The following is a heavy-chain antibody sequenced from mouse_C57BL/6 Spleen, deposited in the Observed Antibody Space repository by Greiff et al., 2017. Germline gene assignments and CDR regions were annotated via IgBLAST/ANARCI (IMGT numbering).Heavy chain of an antibody. V-gene: IGHV2-2*01. Sequence: VQLQQSGPGLVQPSPSLSITCTVSGFSLTSYGVHWVRPSPGKGLEWLGVIWSGGSTDYNAAFISRLSISKDNSKSQVFFKMNSLQADDTAIYYCARKREVITTAPEGVDVWGTGTTVTVSS. D-gene: IGHD1-1*01. CDR1: GFSLTSYG. CDR2: IWSGGST. J-gene: IGHJ1*03. CDR3: ARKREVITTAPEGVDV.